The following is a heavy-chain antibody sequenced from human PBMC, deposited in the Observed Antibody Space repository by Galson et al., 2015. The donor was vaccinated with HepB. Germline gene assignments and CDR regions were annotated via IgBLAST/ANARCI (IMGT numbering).Heavy chain of an antibody. D-gene: IGHD5-18*01. CDR1: GFTFSGSA. V-gene: IGHV3-73*01. J-gene: IGHJ3*02. CDR3: TRPGPRDTRAFIAFDI. Sequence: SLRLSCAASGFTFSGSAMHWVRQASGKGLEWVGRIRSKANSYATAYAASVKGRFTISRDDSKNTAYLQMNSLKTEDTAVYYCTRPGPRDTRAFIAFDIWGQGTMVTVSS. CDR2: IRSKANSYAT.